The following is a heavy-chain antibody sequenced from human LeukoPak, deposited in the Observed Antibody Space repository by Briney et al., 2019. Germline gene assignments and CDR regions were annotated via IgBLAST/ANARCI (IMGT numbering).Heavy chain of an antibody. CDR3: TYGERKFDY. CDR1: GGSFSGYY. V-gene: IGHV4-34*01. J-gene: IGHJ4*02. Sequence: PSETLSLTCAVFGGSFSGYYWSWIRQPPGKGLEWIGDINRSGATNYNPSLKSRVTISVDTSKNQFSLKVNSVTAADTAVYFCTYGERKFDYWGQGPLVTVYS. D-gene: IGHD4-17*01. CDR2: INRSGAT.